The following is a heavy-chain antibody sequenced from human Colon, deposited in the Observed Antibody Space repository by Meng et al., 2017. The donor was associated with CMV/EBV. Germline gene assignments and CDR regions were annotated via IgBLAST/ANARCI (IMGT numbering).Heavy chain of an antibody. J-gene: IGHJ4*02. Sequence: GASLKISWAASGFPFSDYGIHWVRQAPGKGLGWVSRINPDGSSTSYADSVKGRFTISSDNAKNTLYLQMNSLRAEDTAVYYCARGIGQQLGLPLDYWGQGTLVTVSS. CDR3: ARGIGQQLGLPLDY. V-gene: IGHV3-74*01. D-gene: IGHD6-13*01. CDR2: INPDGSST. CDR1: GFPFSDYG.